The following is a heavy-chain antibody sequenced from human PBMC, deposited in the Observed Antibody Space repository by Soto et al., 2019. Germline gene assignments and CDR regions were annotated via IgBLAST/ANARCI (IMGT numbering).Heavy chain of an antibody. CDR1: GYTFTAYH. J-gene: IGHJ6*02. D-gene: IGHD3-10*02. Sequence: QVRLVQSGAEVKEPGDSVRVSCEASGYTFTAYHIHWVRQAPGQGLEWMGWINPKFGDTGYAQDLQGRVSMTGDMSIITVYMELSRLTSDDTAIYYCARNMDYYYGRGSGNGHGVWGQGTTVTVFS. V-gene: IGHV1-2*02. CDR3: ARNMDYYYGRGSGNGHGV. CDR2: INPKFGDT.